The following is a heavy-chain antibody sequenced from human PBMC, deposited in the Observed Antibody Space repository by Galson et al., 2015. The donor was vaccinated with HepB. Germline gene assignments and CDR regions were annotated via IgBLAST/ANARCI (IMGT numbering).Heavy chain of an antibody. CDR1: GFTFSSYA. J-gene: IGHJ6*02. V-gene: IGHV3-23*01. CDR2: ISGSGGST. D-gene: IGHD3-9*01. CDR3: AKAGYSQYFEPLTGLYYYYGVDV. Sequence: SLRLSCAASGFTFSSYAMSWVRQAPGKGLEWVSAISGSGGSTYYADSVKGRFTISRDNSKNTLYLQMNSLRAEDTAVYYCAKAGYSQYFEPLTGLYYYYGVDVWGQGTTVTVSS.